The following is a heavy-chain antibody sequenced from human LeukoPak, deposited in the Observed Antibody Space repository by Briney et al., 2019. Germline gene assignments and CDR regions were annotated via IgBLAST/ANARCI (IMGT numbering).Heavy chain of an antibody. J-gene: IGHJ4*02. Sequence: GGSLRLSCAASGFSFSSYWMHWVRQAPGKGLEWVANIKQDGSEKYYVDSVKGRFTISRDNAKNSLYLQMSSLRADDTAVYYCARDLPTGSDYFDYWGQGTLVTVSS. D-gene: IGHD6-6*01. CDR2: IKQDGSEK. V-gene: IGHV3-7*01. CDR3: ARDLPTGSDYFDY. CDR1: GFSFSSYW.